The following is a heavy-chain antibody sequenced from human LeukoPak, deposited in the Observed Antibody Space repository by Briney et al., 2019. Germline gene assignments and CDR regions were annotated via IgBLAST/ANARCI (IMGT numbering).Heavy chain of an antibody. D-gene: IGHD5-18*01. CDR3: ARGGYSYGESFDY. CDR2: IYTSGST. CDR1: GGSIRSYY. V-gene: IGHV4-4*07. Sequence: SETLSLTCTVSGGSIRSYYWGWIRQPAGKGLEWIGRIYTSGSTNYNPSLKSRVTMSVDTSKNQFSLKLSSVTAADTAVYYCARGGYSYGESFDYWGQGTLVTVSS. J-gene: IGHJ4*02.